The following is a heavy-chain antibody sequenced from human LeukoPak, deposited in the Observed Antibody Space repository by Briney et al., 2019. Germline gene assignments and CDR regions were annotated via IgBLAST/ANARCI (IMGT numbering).Heavy chain of an antibody. CDR2: IYYSGTT. J-gene: IGHJ5*02. V-gene: IGHV4-59*01. CDR3: ARTIDYGDYVWFDP. CDR1: GGSISSYY. D-gene: IGHD4-17*01. Sequence: SSETLSLTCTVSGGSISSYYWNWIRQPPGKGLEWIGYIYYSGTTNYNPSLKSRVSMSVDTSKNQFSLKLSSVTAADTAVYYCARTIDYGDYVWFDPWGQGTLVTVSS.